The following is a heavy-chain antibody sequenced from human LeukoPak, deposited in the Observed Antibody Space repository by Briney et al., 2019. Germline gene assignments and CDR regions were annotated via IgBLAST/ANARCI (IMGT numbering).Heavy chain of an antibody. V-gene: IGHV3-66*01. CDR2: IYSGGST. CDR3: AREVAYGSGSYYDY. Sequence: GGSLRLSCAASGFTFSDAWMTWVRQAPGKGLEWVSVIYSGGSTYYADSVKGRFTISRDNSKNTLYLQMNSLRAEDTAVYYCAREVAYGSGSYYDYWGQGTLVTVSS. CDR1: GFTFSDAW. J-gene: IGHJ4*02. D-gene: IGHD3-10*01.